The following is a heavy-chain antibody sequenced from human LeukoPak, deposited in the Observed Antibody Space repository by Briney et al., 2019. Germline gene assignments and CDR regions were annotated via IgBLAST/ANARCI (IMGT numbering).Heavy chain of an antibody. J-gene: IGHJ4*02. Sequence: SETLSLTCTVSGGSISSGSYYWSWIRQPAGKGLEWIGRIYTSGSTNYNPSLKSRVTISVDTSKNQFSLKLRSVTAADTAVYYCASVGRRDGYKTSYHFDYWGQGTLVTVSS. CDR3: ASVGRRDGYKTSYHFDY. CDR1: GGSISSGSYY. V-gene: IGHV4-61*02. CDR2: IYTSGST. D-gene: IGHD5-24*01.